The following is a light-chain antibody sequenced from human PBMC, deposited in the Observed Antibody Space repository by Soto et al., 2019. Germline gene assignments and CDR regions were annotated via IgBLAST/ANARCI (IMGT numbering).Light chain of an antibody. CDR1: SNDIGGFKY. CDR2: GVT. Sequence: QSVLTQPPSASGSPGQSVTISCSGTSNDIGGFKYVSWYQQHPGKAPKLMIYGVTERPSGVPDRFSGSKSGNTASLTVSGLQADDEADYYCSSYAGNNISLVFGTGIKLTVL. CDR3: SSYAGNNISLV. V-gene: IGLV2-8*01. J-gene: IGLJ1*01.